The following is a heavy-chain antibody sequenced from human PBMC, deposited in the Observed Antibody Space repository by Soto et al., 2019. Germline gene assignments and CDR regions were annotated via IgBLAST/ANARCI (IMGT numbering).Heavy chain of an antibody. V-gene: IGHV3-48*03. J-gene: IGHJ4*02. CDR3: ARALDFWSGYLPD. CDR2: ISSGGTTI. CDR1: GFTFSSYE. D-gene: IGHD3-3*01. Sequence: EVQLVESGGGLVQPGGSLRLSCAASGFTFSSYEMNWVRQAPGKGLEWVSYISSGGTTIYYADSVKGRFTISRDNAKNSLYLQINSLRAEDTAIYYCARALDFWSGYLPDWGQGTLVTVSS.